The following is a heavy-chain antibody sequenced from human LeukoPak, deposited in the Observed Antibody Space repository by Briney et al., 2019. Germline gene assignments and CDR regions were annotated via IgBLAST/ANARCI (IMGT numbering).Heavy chain of an antibody. J-gene: IGHJ4*02. D-gene: IGHD6-13*01. V-gene: IGHV4-39*01. CDR1: GASISSSSYY. CDR2: IYYSEST. Sequence: SETLSLTCTVSGASISSSSYYWGWIRQPPGKGLEWIGSIYYSESTYYNPSLKSRVTISVDTSKNQFSLKLRSVTAADTAVYYCARPRQSVSWFYFDYWGQGTLVTVSS. CDR3: ARPRQSVSWFYFDY.